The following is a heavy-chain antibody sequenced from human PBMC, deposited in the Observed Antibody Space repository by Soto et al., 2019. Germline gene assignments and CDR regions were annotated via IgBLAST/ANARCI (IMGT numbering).Heavy chain of an antibody. Sequence: PGGSLRLSCAASGFTFDDYTMHWVRQAPGKGLEWVSLISWDGGSTYYADSVKGRFTISRDNSKNSLYLQMNSLRTEDTALYYCAKDIVGATPPPYFFYGMDVWGQGTTVTVSS. CDR1: GFTFDDYT. D-gene: IGHD1-26*01. CDR3: AKDIVGATPPPYFFYGMDV. J-gene: IGHJ6*02. CDR2: ISWDGGST. V-gene: IGHV3-43*01.